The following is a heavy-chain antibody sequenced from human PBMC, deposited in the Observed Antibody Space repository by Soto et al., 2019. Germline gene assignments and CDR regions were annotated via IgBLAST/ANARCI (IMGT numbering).Heavy chain of an antibody. J-gene: IGHJ6*02. V-gene: IGHV3-7*01. CDR1: GFTFSSYW. Sequence: EVQLVESGGGLVQPGGSLRLSCVDSGFTFSSYWMSWVRQAPVKGLEWVGNIKQDGSEENYADSVKGRFTISRDNAKNAMYLQMNSLRVEDTAVYYCGRIAASGRGWDVWGQGTTVGVSS. CDR3: GRIAASGRGWDV. CDR2: IKQDGSEE. D-gene: IGHD6-13*01.